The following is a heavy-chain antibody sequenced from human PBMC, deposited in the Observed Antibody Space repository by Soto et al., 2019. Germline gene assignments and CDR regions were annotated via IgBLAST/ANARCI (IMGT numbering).Heavy chain of an antibody. CDR1: GYTLTELS. D-gene: IGHD6-19*01. J-gene: IGHJ4*02. V-gene: IGHV1-24*01. Sequence: ASVKVSCKVSGYTLTELSMHWVRQAPGKGLEWMGGFDPEDGETIYAQKFQGRVTMTEDTSTDTAYMELSSLRSEDTAVYYCARRTSTSGWRHYFDYWGQGALVTVSS. CDR2: FDPEDGET. CDR3: ARRTSTSGWRHYFDY.